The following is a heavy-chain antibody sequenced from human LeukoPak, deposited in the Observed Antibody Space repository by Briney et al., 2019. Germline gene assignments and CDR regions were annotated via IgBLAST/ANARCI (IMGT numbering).Heavy chain of an antibody. CDR2: INPNTGGT. Sequence: GASVKVSCKASGYTFTGQDMHWVRRAPGQGLEWMGWINPNTGGTNYAQKFQGRVTMTRDTTISTAYMELNWLTSDDTAVYYCASYPRYMSSPPFDYSGQGTLVTVSS. CDR1: GYTFTGQD. D-gene: IGHD5-12*01. V-gene: IGHV1-2*02. CDR3: ASYPRYMSSPPFDY. J-gene: IGHJ4*02.